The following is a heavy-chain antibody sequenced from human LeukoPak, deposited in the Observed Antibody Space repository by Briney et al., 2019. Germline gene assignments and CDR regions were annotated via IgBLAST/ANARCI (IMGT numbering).Heavy chain of an antibody. CDR2: ISSSSSTI. D-gene: IGHD3-3*01. J-gene: IGHJ5*02. V-gene: IGHV3-48*01. Sequence: PGGSLRLSCAPSGFTFSSYSMNWVRQAPGKGLEWVSYISSSSSTIYYADSVKGRFTISRDNPKNSLYLQMNSLRAEDTAVYYCARDPYSVTIFGVVSGWFDPWGQGTLVTVSS. CDR1: GFTFSSYS. CDR3: ARDPYSVTIFGVVSGWFDP.